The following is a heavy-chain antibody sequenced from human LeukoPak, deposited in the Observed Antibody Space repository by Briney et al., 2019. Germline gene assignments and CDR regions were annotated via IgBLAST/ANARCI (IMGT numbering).Heavy chain of an antibody. CDR3: ARDESEYAVAGTSFDY. J-gene: IGHJ4*02. D-gene: IGHD6-19*01. CDR1: GFTFSDYY. CDR2: ISSSGSTI. Sequence: GGSLRLSCAASGFTFSDYYMSWIRQAPGKGLEWVSYISSSGSTIYYADSVKGRFTISRDNAKNSLYLQMNSLRAEDTAVCYCARDESEYAVAGTSFDYWGQGTLVTVSS. V-gene: IGHV3-11*01.